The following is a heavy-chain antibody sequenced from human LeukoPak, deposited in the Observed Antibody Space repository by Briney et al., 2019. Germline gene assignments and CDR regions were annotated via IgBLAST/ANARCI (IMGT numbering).Heavy chain of an antibody. CDR1: GFPFGDFA. CDR2: IRSKTYGGTT. V-gene: IGHV3-49*04. CDR3: TRAPSGSPDY. J-gene: IGHJ4*02. Sequence: GGSLRLSCTASGFPFGDFAMSWVRQAPGKGLEWIGFIRSKTYGGTTEYAASVKGRLTISRDDSKSIAYLQMNSLKTEDTALYYCTRAPSGSPDYWGQGTLVTVSS. D-gene: IGHD1-26*01.